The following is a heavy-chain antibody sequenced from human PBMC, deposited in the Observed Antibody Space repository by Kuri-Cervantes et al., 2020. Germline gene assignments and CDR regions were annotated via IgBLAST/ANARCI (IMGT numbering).Heavy chain of an antibody. Sequence: GESLKISCAASGFTFSSYGMHWVRQAPGKGLEWVAVISYDGSNKYYADSVKGRFTISRDNSKNTLYLQMNSLRAEDTAVYYCAKRLGYYDFWSGYSDRYYYYGMDVWGQGTTVTVSS. J-gene: IGHJ6*02. CDR3: AKRLGYYDFWSGYSDRYYYYGMDV. CDR2: ISYDGSNK. D-gene: IGHD3-3*01. V-gene: IGHV3-30*18. CDR1: GFTFSSYG.